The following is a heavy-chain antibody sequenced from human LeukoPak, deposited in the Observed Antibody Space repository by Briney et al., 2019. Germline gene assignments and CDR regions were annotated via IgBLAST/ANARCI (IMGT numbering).Heavy chain of an antibody. CDR1: CGSITSYY. CDR2: SHYRESN. Sequence: SQTLSLTCTVSCGSITSYYCSWIRQPPGNGLEWIGYSHYRESNKYHPCIKNRVTISVDTSNTQFSLKLSSVTAAHTTVYYCARPLVVTGPIGYYGMDVWGQGTTVTVSS. D-gene: IGHD2-21*02. J-gene: IGHJ6*02. V-gene: IGHV4-59*08. CDR3: ARPLVVTGPIGYYGMDV.